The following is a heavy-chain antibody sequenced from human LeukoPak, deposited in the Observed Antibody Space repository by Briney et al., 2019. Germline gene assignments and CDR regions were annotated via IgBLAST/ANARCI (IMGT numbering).Heavy chain of an antibody. CDR3: ARGDSSGHDAFDI. CDR1: GFTFSDYY. CDR2: ISSSGSTI. Sequence: PGGSLRLSCAASGFTFSDYYMSWIRQAPGXXLEWVSYISSSGSTIYYADSVKGRFTISRDNAKNSLYLQMNSLRAEGTAVYYCARGDSSGHDAFDIWGQGTMVTVSS. J-gene: IGHJ3*02. V-gene: IGHV3-11*01. D-gene: IGHD3-22*01.